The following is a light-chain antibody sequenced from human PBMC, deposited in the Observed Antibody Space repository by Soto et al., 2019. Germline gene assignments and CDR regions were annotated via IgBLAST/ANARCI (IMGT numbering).Light chain of an antibody. CDR3: QQYNTWRSIT. Sequence: IVMTQSPATLSVAPGERVTFSCRASQGVSRKLAWYQHKPGQAPRLLISGASTGATGIPARFSGSGSGTDFTLTISSLEPEDFAVYYCQQYNTWRSITFGQGTRLEIK. J-gene: IGKJ5*01. CDR1: QGVSRK. CDR2: GAS. V-gene: IGKV3-15*01.